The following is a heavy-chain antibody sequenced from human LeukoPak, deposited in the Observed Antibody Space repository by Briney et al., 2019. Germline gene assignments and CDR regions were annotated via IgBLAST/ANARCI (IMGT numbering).Heavy chain of an antibody. J-gene: IGHJ3*02. D-gene: IGHD1-1*01. V-gene: IGHV3-21*01. CDR3: AREDTTLDAFDI. Sequence: GGSLRLSCAASGFTFSSYSMNWVRQAPGKGLEWVSSISSSSSYIYYADSVKGRFTISRDNAKNSLYLQMNSLRAEDTAVYYCAREDTTLDAFDIWGQGIMVTVSS. CDR1: GFTFSSYS. CDR2: ISSSSSYI.